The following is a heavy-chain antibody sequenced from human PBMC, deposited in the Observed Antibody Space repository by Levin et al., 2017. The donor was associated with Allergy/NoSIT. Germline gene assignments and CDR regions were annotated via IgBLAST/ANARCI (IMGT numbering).Heavy chain of an antibody. D-gene: IGHD3-16*02. Sequence: ASVKVSCKASRYTFTDYYIHWVRQAPGQGLEWMGWIKPNSGDTNYAQKFQGRVTMTRDTSIVTAYMELSRLRSDDTAVYYCAGPRDYVWGHYREDYYYCGLDVWGQGTTVTVSS. CDR2: IKPNSGDT. J-gene: IGHJ6*02. CDR1: RYTFTDYY. CDR3: AGPRDYVWGHYREDYYYCGLDV. V-gene: IGHV1-2*02.